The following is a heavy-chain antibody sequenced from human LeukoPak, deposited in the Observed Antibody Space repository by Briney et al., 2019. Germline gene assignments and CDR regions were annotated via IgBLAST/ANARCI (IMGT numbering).Heavy chain of an antibody. J-gene: IGHJ4*02. CDR2: ISGGGSST. CDR3: AKARYCSGGSCCDYFDY. Sequence: GASLRLSCAASGFTFSTFAMTWVRQAPGKGLEWVTAISGGGSSTYYADSVKGRFTISRDNSKNTLYLQMNSLRADDTAVYHCAKARYCSGGSCCDYFDYWGQGTLVTVSS. V-gene: IGHV3-23*01. CDR1: GFTFSTFA. D-gene: IGHD2-15*01.